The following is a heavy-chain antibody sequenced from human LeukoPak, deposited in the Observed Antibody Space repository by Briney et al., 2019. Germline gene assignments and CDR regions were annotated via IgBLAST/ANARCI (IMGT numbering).Heavy chain of an antibody. CDR2: ISSSSSYI. D-gene: IGHD6-19*01. CDR1: GFTFSSCS. CDR3: ARDRSTMYSSGWPNDY. J-gene: IGHJ4*02. V-gene: IGHV3-21*01. Sequence: GGSLRLSCAASGFTFSSCSMNWVRQAPGKGLEWVPSISSSSSYIYYADSVKGRFTISRDNAKNSLYLQMNSLRAEDTAVYYCARDRSTMYSSGWPNDYWGQGTLVTVSS.